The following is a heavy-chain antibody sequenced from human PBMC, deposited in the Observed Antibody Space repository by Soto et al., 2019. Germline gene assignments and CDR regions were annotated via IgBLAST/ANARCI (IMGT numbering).Heavy chain of an antibody. CDR3: ARAIVGPTTTGWLDP. Sequence: VKVSCKASGGTFSRYAISWVRQAPGQGLEWMGGIIPIFGTANYAQKFQGRVTITADESTSTAYMELSSLRFEDTAANYCARAIVGPTTTGWLDPWGQGTLV. D-gene: IGHD1-26*01. V-gene: IGHV1-69*01. CDR2: IIPIFGTA. CDR1: GGTFSRYA. J-gene: IGHJ5*02.